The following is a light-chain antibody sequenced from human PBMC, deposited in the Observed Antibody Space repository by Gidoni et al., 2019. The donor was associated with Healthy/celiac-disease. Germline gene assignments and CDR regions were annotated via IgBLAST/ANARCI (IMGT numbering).Light chain of an antibody. CDR3: QQYNSYSYT. J-gene: IGKJ2*01. V-gene: IGKV1-5*03. CDR1: QCISSW. Sequence: DIQMTPSPSTLSASVGDRVTITCRASQCISSWLAWYQQKPGKAPKLLIYKASSLESGVPSRFSGSGSGTEFTLTISCLQPDDFATYYCQQYNSYSYTFXQXTKLEIK. CDR2: KAS.